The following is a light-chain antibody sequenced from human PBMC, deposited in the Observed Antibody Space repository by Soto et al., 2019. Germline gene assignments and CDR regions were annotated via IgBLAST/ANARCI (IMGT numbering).Light chain of an antibody. CDR1: SYNIGAGYE. V-gene: IGLV1-40*01. J-gene: IGLJ2*01. CDR3: QSYDSSLSVV. Sequence: QSVLTQPPSVSGAPGQRVTISCTGSSYNIGAGYEVHWYQQVPGTAPKLLIYGNSNRPSGVPDRFSGSKSGTSASLAITGLQAEDEADYYCQSYDSSLSVVFGGGTKLTVL. CDR2: GNS.